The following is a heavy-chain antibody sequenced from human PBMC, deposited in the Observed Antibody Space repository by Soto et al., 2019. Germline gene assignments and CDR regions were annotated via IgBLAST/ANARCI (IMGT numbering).Heavy chain of an antibody. CDR3: AMWFGELSSYGMDV. D-gene: IGHD3-10*01. CDR2: IIPIFGTA. CDR1: GATFSSIA. V-gene: IGHV1-69*12. Sequence: QVQRLQSGPEGKNPGSSVKVSAKLPGATFSSIAISGWRQPPGQGLEWMGGIIPIFGTANYAQKFQGRVTITADESTSTAYMELSSLRSEDTAVYYCAMWFGELSSYGMDVWGQGTTVTVSS. J-gene: IGHJ6*02.